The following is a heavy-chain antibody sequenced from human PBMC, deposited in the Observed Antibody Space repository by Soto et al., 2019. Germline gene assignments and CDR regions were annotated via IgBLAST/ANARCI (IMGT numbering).Heavy chain of an antibody. CDR2: IIPIFGTT. V-gene: IGHV1-69*06. CDR1: GGTFSSLG. Sequence: QLVQSGAEVKKPGSSVNISCKASGGTFSSLGLSWVRQAPGQGLEWMGGIIPIFGTTNYAQNFQGRVTITADKVTSTAYMELISLTSEDTAVYYCARATTKDGTWGQGTLVTVSS. D-gene: IGHD1-26*01. CDR3: ARATTKDGT. J-gene: IGHJ4*02.